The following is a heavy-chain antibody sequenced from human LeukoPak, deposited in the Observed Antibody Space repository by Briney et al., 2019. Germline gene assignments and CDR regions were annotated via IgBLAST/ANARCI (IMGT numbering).Heavy chain of an antibody. Sequence: PSETLSLTCTVSGGSISSSSDYWGWLRQPAGKGLVWIGSIYYSGSIYSNPSLKSRVTIPVSTSKTQFYLTLSSVTAADMAACYLARHPNYMDVWGKGTTVTVS. V-gene: IGHV4-39*01. CDR2: IYYSGSI. CDR3: ARHPNYMDV. CDR1: GGSISSSSDY. J-gene: IGHJ6*03.